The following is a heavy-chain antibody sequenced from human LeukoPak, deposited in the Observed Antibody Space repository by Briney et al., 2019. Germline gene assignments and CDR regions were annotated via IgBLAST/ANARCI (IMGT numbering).Heavy chain of an antibody. CDR1: GDSVSSNSAA. Sequence: SQTLSLTCAISGDSVSSNSAAWNWIRQSPSRGLEWLGRTYYRSKWYNDYAVSVKSRITINPDTSKNQFSLKLSSVTAADTAVYYCARDKGQYGSGTPGFTWFDPWGQGTLVTVSS. CDR3: ARDKGQYGSGTPGFTWFDP. CDR2: TYYRSKWYN. D-gene: IGHD3-10*01. V-gene: IGHV6-1*01. J-gene: IGHJ5*02.